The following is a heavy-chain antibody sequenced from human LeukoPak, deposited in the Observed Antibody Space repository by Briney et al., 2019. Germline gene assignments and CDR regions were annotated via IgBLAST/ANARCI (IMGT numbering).Heavy chain of an antibody. D-gene: IGHD7-27*01. CDR1: GFTFSSYE. CDR2: ISDSGSTI. Sequence: PGGSLRLSCAASGFTFSSYEMNWVRQAPGKGLEWVSYISDSGSTIHYADSVKGRFTISRDNAKNSLYLQVNSLRDEDTAVYYCARDHNWGLNYWGQGTPVTVSS. CDR3: ARDHNWGLNY. J-gene: IGHJ4*02. V-gene: IGHV3-48*03.